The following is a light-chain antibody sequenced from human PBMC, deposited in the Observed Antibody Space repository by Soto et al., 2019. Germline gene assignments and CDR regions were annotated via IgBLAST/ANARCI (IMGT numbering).Light chain of an antibody. Sequence: QSVLTQPPSVSVAPGQTVTISCSGSNSNIGTKNVCWYQQLPGTAPKLLIYDNIKRPSGIPDRFSASKSGTSATLAITGLQTGDEADYYCGTWDSSLSGGVFGGGTKVTVL. J-gene: IGLJ2*01. V-gene: IGLV1-51*01. CDR3: GTWDSSLSGGV. CDR2: DNI. CDR1: NSNIGTKN.